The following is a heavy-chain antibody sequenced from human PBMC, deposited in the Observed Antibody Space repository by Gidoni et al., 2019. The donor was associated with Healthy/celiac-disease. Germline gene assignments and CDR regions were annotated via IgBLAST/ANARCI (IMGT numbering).Heavy chain of an antibody. D-gene: IGHD3-9*01. CDR3: ARDLEPPDYDILTGYSLGY. Sequence: QVQLVESGGGVVQPGRSLRLSCAASGFTFSSYAMPWVRQAPGKGLEWVAVISYDGSNKYYADSVKGRFTISRDNSKNTLYLQMNSLRAEDTAVNYCARDLEPPDYDILTGYSLGYWGQGTLVTVSS. CDR1: GFTFSSYA. J-gene: IGHJ4*02. CDR2: ISYDGSNK. V-gene: IGHV3-30-3*01.